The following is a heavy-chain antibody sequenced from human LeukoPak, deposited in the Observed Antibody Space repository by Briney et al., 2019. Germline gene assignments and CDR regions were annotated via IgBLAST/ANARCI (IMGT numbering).Heavy chain of an antibody. CDR2: ISSSSSYI. CDR3: ARDLTVAGFLNWFDP. J-gene: IGHJ5*02. CDR1: GFTFSSYS. D-gene: IGHD6-19*01. V-gene: IGHV3-21*01. Sequence: GSLRLSCAASGFTFSSYSMNWVRQAPGKGLEWVSSISSSSSYIYYADSVKGRFTISRDNAKNSLYLQMNSLRAEDTAVYYCARDLTVAGFLNWFDPWGQGTLVTVSS.